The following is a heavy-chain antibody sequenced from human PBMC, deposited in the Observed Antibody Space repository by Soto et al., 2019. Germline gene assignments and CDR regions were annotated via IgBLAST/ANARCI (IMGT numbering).Heavy chain of an antibody. CDR3: ARDLGMLGGSGYYYYGMDV. D-gene: IGHD3-10*02. CDR1: GGSISSGGYY. CDR2: IYYSGST. J-gene: IGHJ6*02. V-gene: IGHV4-31*03. Sequence: QVQLQESGPGLVKPSQTLSLTCTVSGGSISSGGYYWSWIRQHPGKGLEWIGYIYYSGSTYYNPSLKRRVTLSVDPSKNPFYLKLSSVTAADTAVCYGARDLGMLGGSGYYYYGMDVWGQGTTVTVSS.